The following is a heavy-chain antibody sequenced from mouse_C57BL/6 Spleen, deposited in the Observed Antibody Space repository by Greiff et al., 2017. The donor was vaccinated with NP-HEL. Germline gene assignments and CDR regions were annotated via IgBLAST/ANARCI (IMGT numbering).Heavy chain of an antibody. CDR1: GYTFTSYW. CDR3: AGGNYVFAY. Sequence: QVQLKQPGAELVKPGASVKLSCKASGYTFTSYWMQCVKQRPGQGLEWIGEIDPSDSYTNYNQKFKGKATLTVDTSSSTAYMQLSSLTSEDSAVYYCAGGNYVFAYWGQGTLVTVSA. V-gene: IGHV1-50*01. J-gene: IGHJ3*01. D-gene: IGHD2-1*01. CDR2: IDPSDSYT.